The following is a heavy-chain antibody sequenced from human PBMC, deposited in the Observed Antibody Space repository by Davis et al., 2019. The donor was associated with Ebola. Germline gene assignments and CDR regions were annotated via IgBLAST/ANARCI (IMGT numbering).Heavy chain of an antibody. Sequence: GESLKISCAVSGSSFSTHGMHWVRQAPGKGLEWVANIKQDGSEKYYVDSVKGRFTISRDNAKNSLYLQMNSLRAEDTAVYYCASSQAVGHWDPFDYWGQGTLVTVSS. CDR2: IKQDGSEK. D-gene: IGHD6-19*01. J-gene: IGHJ4*02. V-gene: IGHV3-7*01. CDR1: GSSFSTHG. CDR3: ASSQAVGHWDPFDY.